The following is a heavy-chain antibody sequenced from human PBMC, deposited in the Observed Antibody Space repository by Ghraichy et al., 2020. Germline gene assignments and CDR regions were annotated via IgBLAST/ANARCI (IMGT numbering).Heavy chain of an antibody. CDR1: GGSVSSGSYY. V-gene: IGHV4-61*01. CDR2: IYYSGST. CDR3: ARGSKISSSWYDAFDI. Sequence: SETLSLTCTVSGGSVSSGSYYWSWIRQPPGKGLEWIGYIYYSGSTNYNPSLKSRVTISVDTSKNQFSLKLSSVTAADTAVYYCARGSKISSSWYDAFDIWGQGTMVTVSS. D-gene: IGHD6-13*01. J-gene: IGHJ3*02.